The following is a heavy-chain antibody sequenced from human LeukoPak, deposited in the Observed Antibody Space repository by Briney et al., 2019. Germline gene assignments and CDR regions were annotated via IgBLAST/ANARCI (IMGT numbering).Heavy chain of an antibody. CDR1: GFSFSTHW. J-gene: IGHJ3*02. D-gene: IGHD5-24*01. V-gene: IGHV3-7*01. CDR2: IKQDGSVI. Sequence: GGSLRPSCAASGFSFSTHWMSWFRQAPGKGLEWAALIKQDGSVIHYVDSVKGRFTISRDNAKNSLSLQMNSLRADDTAVYYCAGDEGWTFDIWGQGTKVTVSS. CDR3: AGDEGWTFDI.